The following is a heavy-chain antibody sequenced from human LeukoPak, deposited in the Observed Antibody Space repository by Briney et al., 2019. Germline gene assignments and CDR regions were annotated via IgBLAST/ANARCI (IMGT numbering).Heavy chain of an antibody. CDR3: ARDRRYFDY. V-gene: IGHV3-30-3*01. J-gene: IGHJ4*02. CDR2: ISYDGSNK. Sequence: GSLRLSCAASGFTFSSYAMHWVRQAPGKGLEWVAVISYDGSNKYYADSVKGRFTISRDNSKNTLYLQMNSLRAEDTAVYYCARDRRYFDYWGQGTLVTVSS. CDR1: GFTFSSYA.